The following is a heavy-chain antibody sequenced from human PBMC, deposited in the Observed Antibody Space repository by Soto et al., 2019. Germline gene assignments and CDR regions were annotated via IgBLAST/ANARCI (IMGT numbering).Heavy chain of an antibody. CDR1: GFTFSSYE. CDR3: ATEGGYDFWSGYYRMDV. D-gene: IGHD3-3*01. J-gene: IGHJ6*02. CDR2: ISSSGSTI. V-gene: IGHV3-48*03. Sequence: GGSLRLSCAASGFTFSSYEMNWVRQAPGKGLEWVSYISSSGSTIYYADSVKGRFTISRDNAKNSLYLQMNSLRAEDTAVYYCATEGGYDFWSGYYRMDVWGQGTTVTVS.